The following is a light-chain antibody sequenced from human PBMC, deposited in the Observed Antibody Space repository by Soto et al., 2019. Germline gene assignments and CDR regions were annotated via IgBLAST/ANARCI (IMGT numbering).Light chain of an antibody. V-gene: IGLV2-14*01. Sequence: QSALTQPASVSGSPGQSITISCTGTSSDIGRHNDVSWYQQHPGKAPKLLIYGVSNRPSGVSNRFSGSKSGNTASLTISGLQAEDESDYYCCSYTSNITPYVFGTGTKLTVL. J-gene: IGLJ1*01. CDR3: CSYTSNITPYV. CDR1: SSDIGRHND. CDR2: GVS.